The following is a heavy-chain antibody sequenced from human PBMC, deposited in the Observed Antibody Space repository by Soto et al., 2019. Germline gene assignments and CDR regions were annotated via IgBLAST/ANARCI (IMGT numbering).Heavy chain of an antibody. CDR1: GGSISSGGYY. J-gene: IGHJ4*02. CDR3: ARLSSSGWPIDS. CDR2: TYYSENT. Sequence: SETLSLTCTVSGGSISSGGYYWNWIRQHPGKGLEWIGYTYYSENTYYNPSLNSRITISADTSKNQFSLKLSSVTAADTAVYYCARLSSSGWPIDSWGRGTLVTVSS. D-gene: IGHD6-19*01. V-gene: IGHV4-31*03.